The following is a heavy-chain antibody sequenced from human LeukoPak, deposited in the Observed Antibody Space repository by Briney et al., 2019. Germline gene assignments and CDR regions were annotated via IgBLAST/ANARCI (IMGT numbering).Heavy chain of an antibody. CDR3: AKDRNGYSYGENFDY. Sequence: PGKSLRLSCAASGFTAISNFMSWVRQAPGKGLECVSVIHDGGITYYADSVKGRFTISRDNSKNTLYLQMNSLRAEDTAVYYCAKDRNGYSYGENFDYWGQGTLVTVSS. J-gene: IGHJ4*02. V-gene: IGHV3-53*01. D-gene: IGHD5-18*01. CDR1: GFTAISNF. CDR2: IHDGGIT.